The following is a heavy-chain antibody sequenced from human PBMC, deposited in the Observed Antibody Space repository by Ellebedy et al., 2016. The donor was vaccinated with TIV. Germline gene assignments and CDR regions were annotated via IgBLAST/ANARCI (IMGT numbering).Heavy chain of an antibody. CDR3: ARGSRLRLGELSLLGLGY. V-gene: IGHV3-33*01. Sequence: GESLKISCAASGFTFSSYGMHWVRQAPGKGLEWVAVIWYDGSNKYYADSVKGRFTISRDNSKNTLYLQMNSLRAEDTAVYYCARGSRLRLGELSLLGLGYWGQGTLVTVSS. CDR1: GFTFSSYG. D-gene: IGHD3-16*02. J-gene: IGHJ4*02. CDR2: IWYDGSNK.